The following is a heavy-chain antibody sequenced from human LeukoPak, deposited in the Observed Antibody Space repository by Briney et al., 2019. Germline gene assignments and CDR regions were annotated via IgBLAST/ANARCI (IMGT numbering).Heavy chain of an antibody. V-gene: IGHV4-34*01. CDR1: GVSFSGYY. J-gene: IGHJ3*02. CDR3: ARVNSLRGVAFDI. CDR2: INHSGST. D-gene: IGHD3-16*01. Sequence: SETLSLTCAVYGVSFSGYYWSWIRQPPGKGLEWIGEINHSGSTNYNPSLKSRVTISVDTSKNQFSLKLSSVTAADTAVYYCARVNSLRGVAFDIWGQGTMVTVSS.